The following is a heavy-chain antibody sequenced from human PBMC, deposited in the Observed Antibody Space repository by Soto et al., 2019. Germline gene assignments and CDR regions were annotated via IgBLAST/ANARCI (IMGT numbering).Heavy chain of an antibody. D-gene: IGHD3-10*01. J-gene: IGHJ4*02. CDR1: GYSFTSYW. V-gene: IGHV5-51*01. CDR3: ARREVTYYYGSGSYYFDY. Sequence: PVESLKISCKGSGYSFTSYWIGWVRQMPGKGLEWMGIIYPGDSDTRYSPSFQGQVTISADKSISTAYLQWSSLKASDTAMYYCARREVTYYYGSGSYYFDYWGQGTLVTSPQ. CDR2: IYPGDSDT.